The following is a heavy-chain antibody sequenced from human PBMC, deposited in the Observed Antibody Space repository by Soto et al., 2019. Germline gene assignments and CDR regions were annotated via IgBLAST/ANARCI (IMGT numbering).Heavy chain of an antibody. Sequence: GGSLRLSCAASGFTFSSYAMHWVRQAPGKGLEWVAVISYDGSNKYYADSVKGRFTTSRDNSKNTLYLQMNSLRAEDTAVYYCARDHRPGYSSSWVGYYFDYWGQGTLVTVSS. V-gene: IGHV3-30-3*01. J-gene: IGHJ4*02. CDR1: GFTFSSYA. CDR2: ISYDGSNK. D-gene: IGHD6-13*01. CDR3: ARDHRPGYSSSWVGYYFDY.